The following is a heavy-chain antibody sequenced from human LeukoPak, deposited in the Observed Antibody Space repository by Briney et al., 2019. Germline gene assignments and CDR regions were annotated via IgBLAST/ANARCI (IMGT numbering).Heavy chain of an antibody. J-gene: IGHJ4*02. CDR1: GYSFITYG. D-gene: IGHD3-22*01. V-gene: IGHV1-18*01. CDR2: ISAYNRST. Sequence: ASVKVSFKASGYSFITYGISWVRQAPGQGGEWMGWISAYNRSTDYAQNLQGRVTMTTDTSTSTAYMEMRSLRSDDTAVYYCARPYDSSGYYNYYFDNWGQGTLVTVSS. CDR3: ARPYDSSGYYNYYFDN.